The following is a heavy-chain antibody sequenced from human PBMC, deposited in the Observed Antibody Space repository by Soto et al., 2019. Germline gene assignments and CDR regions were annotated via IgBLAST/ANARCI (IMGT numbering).Heavy chain of an antibody. Sequence: EVQLVESGGGLIQPGGSLRLSCAASGFTVSSTYMTWVRQAPGKGLEWVSVIYGGLTTSYADSVKGRFTISRDNSKNTVFLQMNSLRGEDTAVYYCARARIEAAGTPRFNYYYGMDVWGQGTTVTVSS. J-gene: IGHJ6*02. CDR2: IYGGLTT. CDR3: ARARIEAAGTPRFNYYYGMDV. D-gene: IGHD6-13*01. CDR1: GFTVSSTY. V-gene: IGHV3-53*01.